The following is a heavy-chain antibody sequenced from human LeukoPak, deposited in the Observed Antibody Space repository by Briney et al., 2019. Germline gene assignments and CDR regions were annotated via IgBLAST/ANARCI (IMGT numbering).Heavy chain of an antibody. V-gene: IGHV3-7*01. CDR3: ARATTIFGLVIPYHFDY. CDR2: IKQDGTEK. D-gene: IGHD3/OR15-3a*01. Sequence: GGSLRLSCAASGFIFSSYWMSWVRQAPGKGLEWVANIKQDGTEKHFVDSVRGRFTISRDNAKNSLDLQMNSLRAEDTAVCYCARATTIFGLVIPYHFDYWGQGTLVTVSS. CDR1: GFIFSSYW. J-gene: IGHJ4*02.